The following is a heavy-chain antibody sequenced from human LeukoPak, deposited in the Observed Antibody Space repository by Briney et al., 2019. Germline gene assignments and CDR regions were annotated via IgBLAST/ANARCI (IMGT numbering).Heavy chain of an antibody. D-gene: IGHD3-10*01. J-gene: IGHJ5*02. CDR2: VHSTGYT. CDR3: ARESASVFSMIRGVGWFDP. Sequence: SETLTLTCVVSGGSISNDYWNWIRQPAGRDLEWIGRVHSTGYTVYNPSLTSRVTMSVDTSKNQFSLNLKSVTAADTAVYYCARESASVFSMIRGVGWFDPWGQGTLVTVSS. V-gene: IGHV4-4*07. CDR1: GGSISNDY.